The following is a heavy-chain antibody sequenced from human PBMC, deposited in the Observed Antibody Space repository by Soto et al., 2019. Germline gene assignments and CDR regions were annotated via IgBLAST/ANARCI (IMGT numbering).Heavy chain of an antibody. CDR2: ISYDGSLK. D-gene: IGHD6-13*01. J-gene: IGHJ4*02. Sequence: QVQLVESGGGVFRPGGSLRLSCAASGFTFDSHTLHWVRQSPAKGLEWLALISYDGSLKSTADSVKGRFTISRDNGRNTLFLEMTSLKSEDTAVYFCARTYSSSWNCLDYWGQGTLVTVTS. CDR3: ARTYSSSWNCLDY. CDR1: GFTFDSHT. V-gene: IGHV3-30*04.